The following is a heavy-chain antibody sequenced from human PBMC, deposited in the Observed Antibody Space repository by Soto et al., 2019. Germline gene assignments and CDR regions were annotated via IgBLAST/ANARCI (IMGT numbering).Heavy chain of an antibody. CDR2: IIPIFGTA. CDR1: GGTFSSYA. Sequence: SVKVSCKASGGTFSSYAISWVRQAPGQGLEWMGGIIPIFGTANYAQKFQGRVTITADESTSTAYMELSSLRSEDTAVYYCARTPGEGEYCSSTSCQSRSDYWGQGTLVTVSS. CDR3: ARTPGEGEYCSSTSCQSRSDY. D-gene: IGHD2-2*01. V-gene: IGHV1-69*13. J-gene: IGHJ4*02.